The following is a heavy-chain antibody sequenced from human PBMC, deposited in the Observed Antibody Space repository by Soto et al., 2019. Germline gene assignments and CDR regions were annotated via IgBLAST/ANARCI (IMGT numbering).Heavy chain of an antibody. CDR2: IYYSGST. J-gene: IGHJ4*02. D-gene: IGHD5-12*01. V-gene: IGHV4-39*01. Sequence: QLQLQESGPGLVKPSETLSLTCTVSGGSISSSSYYWGWIRQPPGKGLEWIGSIYYSGSTYYNPSLKSRVTISVDTSKNQFSLKLSSVTAADTAVYYCARHSAYYSGYDQPFDYWGQGTLVTVSS. CDR3: ARHSAYYSGYDQPFDY. CDR1: GGSISSSSYY.